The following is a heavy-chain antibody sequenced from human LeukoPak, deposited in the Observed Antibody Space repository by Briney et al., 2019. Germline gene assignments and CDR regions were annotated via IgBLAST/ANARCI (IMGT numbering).Heavy chain of an antibody. D-gene: IGHD3-10*01. CDR1: GFTFSSYS. V-gene: IGHV3-21*01. CDR3: ARAPRGMVYYYYYMDV. J-gene: IGHJ6*03. Sequence: GGSLRLSCAASGFTFSSYSMNWVRQAPGKGLEWVSSISSSSSYIYYADSVKGRFTISRDNAKNSLYLQMNSLRAEDTAVYYCARAPRGMVYYYYYMDVWGKGTTVTVSS. CDR2: ISSSSSYI.